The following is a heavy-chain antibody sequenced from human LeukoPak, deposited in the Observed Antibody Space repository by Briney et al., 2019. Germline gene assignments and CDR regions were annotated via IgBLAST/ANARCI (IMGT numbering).Heavy chain of an antibody. CDR3: ARHNTGYSDSSGGYYFDY. V-gene: IGHV3-66*04. CDR2: IYSGGST. J-gene: IGHJ4*02. CDR1: GFTVSSNY. D-gene: IGHD6-19*01. Sequence: GGSLRLSCAASGFTVSSNYMSWVRQAPGKGLEWVSVIYSGGSTYYADSLKGRFTISRDNSKNTLYLQMNSLRAEDTAVYYCARHNTGYSDSSGGYYFDYWGQGTLVTVSS.